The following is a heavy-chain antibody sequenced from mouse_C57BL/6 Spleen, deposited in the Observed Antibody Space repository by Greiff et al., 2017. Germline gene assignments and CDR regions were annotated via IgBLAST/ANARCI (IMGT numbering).Heavy chain of an antibody. CDR3: ARGGSYYDGIAMDY. CDR1: GFTFSDYG. CDR2: ISSGSSTI. V-gene: IGHV5-17*01. Sequence: DVKLVESGGGLVKPGGSLKLSCAASGFTFSDYGMHWVRQAPEKGLEWVAYISSGSSTIYYADTVKGRFTISRDNAKNTLFLQMTSLRSEDTAMYYCARGGSYYDGIAMDYWGQGTSVTVSS. J-gene: IGHJ4*01. D-gene: IGHD1-1*01.